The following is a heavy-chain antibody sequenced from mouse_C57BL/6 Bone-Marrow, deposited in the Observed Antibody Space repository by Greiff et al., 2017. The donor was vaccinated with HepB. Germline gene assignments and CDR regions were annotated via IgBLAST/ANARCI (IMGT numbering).Heavy chain of an antibody. CDR3: ARSSDAWFAF. J-gene: IGHJ3*01. Sequence: QVQLQQPGAELVKPGASVKLSCKASGYTFTSYWMHWVKQRPGQGLEWIGMIHPKSGSTNYNEKFKSKATLTVDKSSSTAYMQLSSRTSADSAVYYCARSSDAWFAFWGRGTRVTVSA. CDR2: IHPKSGST. V-gene: IGHV1-64*01. D-gene: IGHD1-3*01. CDR1: GYTFTSYW.